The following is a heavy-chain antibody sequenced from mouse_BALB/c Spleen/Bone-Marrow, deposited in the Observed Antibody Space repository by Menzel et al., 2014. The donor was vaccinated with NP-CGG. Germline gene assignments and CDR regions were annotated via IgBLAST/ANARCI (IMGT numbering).Heavy chain of an antibody. Sequence: VQLQQSGAELVKPGASVKLSCTASGFNIKDAYIHWVKQRPAQGLEWIGRIAPANGNTEYDPKFLDKATITADTSSNTAYLQLSSLTSEDTAVYYCARSPGEVNYWGQGTLVTVSA. CDR1: GFNIKDAY. J-gene: IGHJ3*01. CDR2: IAPANGNT. V-gene: IGHV14-3*02. D-gene: IGHD1-3*01. CDR3: ARSPGEVNY.